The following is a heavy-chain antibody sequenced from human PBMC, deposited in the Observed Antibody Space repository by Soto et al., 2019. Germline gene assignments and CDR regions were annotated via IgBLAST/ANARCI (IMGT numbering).Heavy chain of an antibody. CDR2: ISSSSSYI. D-gene: IGHD2-2*01. CDR3: AREEVIVVVPAAMSYYYYGMDV. V-gene: IGHV3-21*01. J-gene: IGHJ6*02. Sequence: GGSLRLSCAASGFTFSSYSMNWVRQAPGKGLEWVSSISSSSSYIYYADSVKGRFTISRDNAKNSLYLQMNSLRAEDTAVYYCAREEVIVVVPAAMSYYYYGMDVWGQGTTVTVSS. CDR1: GFTFSSYS.